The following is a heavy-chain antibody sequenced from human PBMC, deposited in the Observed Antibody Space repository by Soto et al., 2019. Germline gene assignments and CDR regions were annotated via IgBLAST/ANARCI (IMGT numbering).Heavy chain of an antibody. J-gene: IGHJ5*02. CDR2: IYYSGST. V-gene: IGHV4-31*03. Sequence: SETLSLTCTVSGGSISSGGYYWSWIRQHPGKGLEWIGYIYYSGSTYYNPSLKSRVTISVDTSKNQFSLKLSSVTAADTAVYYCARRYCSGGSCPYNWFDPWGQRTPVTVSS. CDR3: ARRYCSGGSCPYNWFDP. D-gene: IGHD2-15*01. CDR1: GGSISSGGYY.